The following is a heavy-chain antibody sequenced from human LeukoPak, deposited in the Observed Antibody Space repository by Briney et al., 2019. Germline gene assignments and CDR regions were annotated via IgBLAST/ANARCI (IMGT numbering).Heavy chain of an antibody. J-gene: IGHJ6*02. D-gene: IGHD5-12*01. Sequence: PGGSLRLSCAASGFTFSSYAMHWVRQAPGKGLEWVAVISYDGSNRYYADSVKGRFTISRDNSKNTLYLQMNSLRAEDTAVYYCARTYSGYDYYYYYGMDVWGQGTPVTVSS. CDR3: ARTYSGYDYYYYYGMDV. V-gene: IGHV3-30*04. CDR1: GFTFSSYA. CDR2: ISYDGSNR.